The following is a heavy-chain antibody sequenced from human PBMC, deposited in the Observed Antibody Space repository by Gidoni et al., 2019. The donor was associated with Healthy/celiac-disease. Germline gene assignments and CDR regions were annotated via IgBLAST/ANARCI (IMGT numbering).Heavy chain of an antibody. CDR2: ISGSGGST. V-gene: IGHV3-23*04. J-gene: IGHJ6*02. Sequence: EVQLVESGGGLVQPGGSLRLSCAASGFTFSSSAMSWVRQAPGKGLEWVSAISGSGGSTYYADSGKGRLTISRDNSKNTLYLQMNSLRAEDTAVYYCAKTGGSGYPGYYYGMDVWGQGTTVTVSS. CDR3: AKTGGSGYPGYYYGMDV. CDR1: GFTFSSSA. D-gene: IGHD3-3*01.